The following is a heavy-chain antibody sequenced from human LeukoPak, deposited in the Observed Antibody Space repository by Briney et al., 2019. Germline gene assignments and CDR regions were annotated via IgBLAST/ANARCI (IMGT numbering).Heavy chain of an antibody. V-gene: IGHV4-4*07. Sequence: PSETLSLTCTVSGGSISSYYWSWIRQPAGKGLEWIGRIYTSGSTNYNPSLKSRVTMSVDTSKNQFSLKLSSVTAADTAVYYCARDAAYYYGSGSHRNGIDYWGQGSLVTVSS. CDR3: ARDAAYYYGSGSHRNGIDY. CDR1: GGSISSYY. J-gene: IGHJ4*02. CDR2: IYTSGST. D-gene: IGHD3-10*01.